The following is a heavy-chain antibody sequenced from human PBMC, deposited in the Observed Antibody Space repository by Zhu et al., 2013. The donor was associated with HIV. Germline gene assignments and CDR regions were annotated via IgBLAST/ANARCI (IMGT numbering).Heavy chain of an antibody. Sequence: QVQLVQSGAEVKRPGASVKVSCKASGYDFNDNLIHWVRQAPGQGLEWMGKXDATGGGSASYAQSLQGRVTMTRDTSTKTAYMELSSLRSEDTAIYFCAKDLKTGWSMDYWGQGTLVTVSS. CDR1: GYDFNDNL. J-gene: IGHJ4*02. CDR3: AKDLKTGWSMDY. V-gene: IGHV1-46*02. D-gene: IGHD3-9*01. CDR2: XDATGGGSA.